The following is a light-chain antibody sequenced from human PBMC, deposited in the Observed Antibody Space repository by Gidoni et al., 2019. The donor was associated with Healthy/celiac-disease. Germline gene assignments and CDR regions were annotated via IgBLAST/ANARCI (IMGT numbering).Light chain of an antibody. V-gene: IGKV3-15*01. J-gene: IGKJ2*01. Sequence: EIVMTPSPATLSVSPGERATLSCRASQRVSSNLAWYQQKPGQAPRLLIYGASTRATGIPARFSGSGSGTEFTLTISSLQSEDFAVYYCQQYNNWLPMYTFGQGTKLEIK. CDR3: QQYNNWLPMYT. CDR1: QRVSSN. CDR2: GAS.